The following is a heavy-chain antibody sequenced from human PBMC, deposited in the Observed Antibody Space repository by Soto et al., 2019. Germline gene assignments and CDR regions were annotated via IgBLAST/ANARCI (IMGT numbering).Heavy chain of an antibody. D-gene: IGHD2-15*01. CDR1: VYSFPSYD. CDR2: MNPNSGNT. CDR3: ARDQCCGGSCLNGFDT. J-gene: IGHJ3*02. Sequence: XSVNVSCESSVYSFPSYDINWVRQATGQGLEWMGWMNPNSGNTGYAQKSQGRVTMTRDTSTSTVYMELSSLRSEDTAVYYCARDQCCGGSCLNGFDTSRQGSMFIVSS. V-gene: IGHV1-8*01.